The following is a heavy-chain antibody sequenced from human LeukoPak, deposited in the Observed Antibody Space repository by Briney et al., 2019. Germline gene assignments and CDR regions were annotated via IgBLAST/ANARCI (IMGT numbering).Heavy chain of an antibody. CDR2: ISGSGGIT. D-gene: IGHD3-22*01. CDR1: GFTFSAYA. V-gene: IGHV3-23*01. Sequence: GGSLRLSCAASGFTFSAYAISWVRQAPGKGLEWVSAISGSGGITYYADSVKGRSTISRGNSKNTLYLQMNSLRAEDAAVYYCAKHDPRRVVITNWFDPWGQGTLVTVSS. J-gene: IGHJ5*02. CDR3: AKHDPRRVVITNWFDP.